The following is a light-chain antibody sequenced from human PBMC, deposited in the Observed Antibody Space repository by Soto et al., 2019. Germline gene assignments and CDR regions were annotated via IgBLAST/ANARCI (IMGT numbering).Light chain of an antibody. V-gene: IGKV3-20*01. J-gene: IGKJ1*01. Sequence: EIVLTQSPGTLSLSPGERATLSFRASQSVSSSWLAWNQQKPGQAPRLLIYGASSRATGIPDRFSGSGSGTDFTLTISRLEPVDFAVYYCQQYGSSPWTFGQGNKVEIK. CDR3: QQYGSSPWT. CDR2: GAS. CDR1: QSVSSSW.